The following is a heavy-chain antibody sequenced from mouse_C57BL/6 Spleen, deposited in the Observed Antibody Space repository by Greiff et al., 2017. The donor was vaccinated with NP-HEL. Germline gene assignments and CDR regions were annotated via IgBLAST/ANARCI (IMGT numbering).Heavy chain of an antibody. V-gene: IGHV3-6*01. J-gene: IGHJ4*01. Sequence: ESGPGLVKPSQSLSLTCSVTGYSITSGYYWNWIRQLPGNKLEWMGYISYDGSNNYNPSLKNRISITRDTSKNQFFLKLNSVTTEDTATYYCARIDPIYYDYDEGAMDYWGQGTSVTVSS. CDR3: ARIDPIYYDYDEGAMDY. D-gene: IGHD2-4*01. CDR2: ISYDGSN. CDR1: GYSITSGYY.